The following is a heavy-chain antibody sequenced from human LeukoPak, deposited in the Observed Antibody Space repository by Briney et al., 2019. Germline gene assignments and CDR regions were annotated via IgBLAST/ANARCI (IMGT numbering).Heavy chain of an antibody. V-gene: IGHV3-23*01. D-gene: IGHD3-10*01. J-gene: IGHJ4*02. CDR2: ISGSGGRT. CDR3: AKEPGSYFGSGSYIY. Sequence: GGSLRLSCVASGFTFSNYAMSWVRHAPGEGLEWVSGISGSGGRTYYADSVKGRFTISRDNSKNTLYLQMNSLRAEDTAVYYCAKEPGSYFGSGSYIYWGQGTLVTVSS. CDR1: GFTFSNYA.